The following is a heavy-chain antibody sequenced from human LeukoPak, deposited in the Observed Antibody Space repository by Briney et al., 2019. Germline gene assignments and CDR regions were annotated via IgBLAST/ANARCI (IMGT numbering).Heavy chain of an antibody. Sequence: ASVKVSCKASGYTFTSYAMHWVRQAPGQRLEWMGWISAGNGNTKYSQKFQGRVTITRDTSASTAYMELSSLRSEDTAVYYCARYREWLAAFDIWGQGTMVTVSS. CDR3: ARYREWLAAFDI. V-gene: IGHV1-3*01. CDR2: ISAGNGNT. CDR1: GYTFTSYA. D-gene: IGHD6-19*01. J-gene: IGHJ3*02.